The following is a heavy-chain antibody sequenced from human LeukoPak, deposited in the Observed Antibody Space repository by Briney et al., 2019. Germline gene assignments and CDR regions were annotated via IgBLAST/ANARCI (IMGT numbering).Heavy chain of an antibody. V-gene: IGHV4-34*01. CDR1: GGSFSGYY. CDR2: INHSGST. D-gene: IGHD7-27*01. CDR3: ARGDWGYDY. J-gene: IGHJ4*02. Sequence: SETLSLTCAVYGGSFSGYYWSWIRQPLGKGLEWIGEINHSGSTNYNPSLKSRVTISVDTSKNQFSLKLSSVTAADTAVYYCARGDWGYDYWGQGTLVTVSS.